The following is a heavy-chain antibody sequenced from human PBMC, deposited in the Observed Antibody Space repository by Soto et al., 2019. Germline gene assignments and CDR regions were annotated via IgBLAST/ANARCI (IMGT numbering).Heavy chain of an antibody. Sequence: SETLPSPGTVSGGSISSSSYYWGWIRQPPGKGLEWIGSISSSGSTYYKPSLKSRVAMSVDTSKNQFSIKLTSVTAADTAVYYCARLWGWSVDYWGQGTLVTVSS. CDR3: ARLWGWSVDY. CDR2: ISSSGST. D-gene: IGHD3-16*01. CDR1: GGSISSSSYY. V-gene: IGHV4-39*01. J-gene: IGHJ4*02.